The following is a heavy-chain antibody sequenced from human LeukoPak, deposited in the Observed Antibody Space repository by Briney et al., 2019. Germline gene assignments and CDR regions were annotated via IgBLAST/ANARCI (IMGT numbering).Heavy chain of an antibody. V-gene: IGHV3-21*01. CDR3: ARITKYYYYYYGMDV. J-gene: IGHJ6*02. D-gene: IGHD3-10*01. CDR1: GFIFSSYT. Sequence: GGSLRLSCAASGFIFSSYTMNWVRQAPGEGLEWVSSISSSSTYIYYADSVKGRFTISRDNAKNSLYLQMNSLRAEDTAVYYCARITKYYYYYYGMDVWGQGTTVTVSS. CDR2: ISSSSTYI.